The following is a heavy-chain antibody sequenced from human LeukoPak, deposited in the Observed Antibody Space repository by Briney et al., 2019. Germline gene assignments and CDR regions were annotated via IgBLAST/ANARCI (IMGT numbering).Heavy chain of an antibody. V-gene: IGHV3-23*01. CDR1: GFNFNSYG. J-gene: IGHJ6*03. Sequence: GGSLRLSCAASGFNFNSYGMSWVRQAPGKGLEWVSAISGSGGSTYYADSVKGRFTISRDNSENTLYLQMNSLRAEDTAVYYCAKASGFGDYNYYYYYMDVWGKGTTVTISS. CDR2: ISGSGGST. D-gene: IGHD4-17*01. CDR3: AKASGFGDYNYYYYYMDV.